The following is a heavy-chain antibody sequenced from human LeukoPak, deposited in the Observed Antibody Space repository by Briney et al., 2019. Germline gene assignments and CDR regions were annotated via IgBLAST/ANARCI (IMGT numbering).Heavy chain of an antibody. CDR3: AKWGDYDVVTGYYVSDY. V-gene: IGHV3-23*01. J-gene: IGHJ4*02. D-gene: IGHD3-9*01. Sequence: GGSLRLSCAASGFTFSNYAMSWVRRAPGKGLEWVSDITGSGGNTYYADSVKGRFTISRDNSKNTVFLQMNSLRAEDTAVYYCAKWGDYDVVTGYYVSDYWGQGTLVTVSS. CDR2: ITGSGGNT. CDR1: GFTFSNYA.